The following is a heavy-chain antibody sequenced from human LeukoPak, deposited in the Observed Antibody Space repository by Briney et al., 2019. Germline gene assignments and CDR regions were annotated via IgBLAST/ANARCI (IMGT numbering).Heavy chain of an antibody. CDR3: AKEQQLVRNIVAFDI. D-gene: IGHD6-13*01. J-gene: IGHJ3*02. V-gene: IGHV3-21*04. CDR2: ISSSSSYI. Sequence: GGSLRLSCAASGFTFSSYSMNWVRQAPGKGLEWVSSISSSSSYIYYADSVKGRFTISRDNAKNSLYLQMNSLRAEDTALYYCAKEQQLVRNIVAFDIWGQGTMVTVSS. CDR1: GFTFSSYS.